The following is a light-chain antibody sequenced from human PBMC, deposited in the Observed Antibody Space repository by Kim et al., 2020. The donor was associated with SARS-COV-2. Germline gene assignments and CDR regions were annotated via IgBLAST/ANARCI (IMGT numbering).Light chain of an antibody. CDR2: DVT. J-gene: IGLJ3*02. CDR1: IRDIGNNKY. CDR3: SSYTSYTTLDWV. Sequence: SAISCSVSIRDIGNNKYVSWFQQHPGKAPQLLIYDVTDRPSGIPDRFSGSTSGNTASLTISGLQTEDEADYYCSSYTSYTTLDWVFGGGTRLTVL. V-gene: IGLV2-14*03.